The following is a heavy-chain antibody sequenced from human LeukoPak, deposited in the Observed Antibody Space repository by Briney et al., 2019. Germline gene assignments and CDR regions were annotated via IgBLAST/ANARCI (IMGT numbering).Heavy chain of an antibody. J-gene: IGHJ4*02. CDR3: AKDRGGTGDFDY. V-gene: IGHV1-3*01. CDR1: GYPFVTYV. CDR2: INPDNCNA. D-gene: IGHD3-10*01. Sequence: ASVKVSCNASGYPFVTYVIHWVRQAPGQRLEWMGWINPDNCNAEYSQKFQGRVTITRDPSATTAYMELSSLRSEDMAVYYCAKDRGGTGDFDYWGQGTLVTVSS.